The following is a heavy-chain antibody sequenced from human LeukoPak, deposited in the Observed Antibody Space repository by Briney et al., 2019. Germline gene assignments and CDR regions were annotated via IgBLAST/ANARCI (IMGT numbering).Heavy chain of an antibody. CDR1: GFTFDDYA. CDR2: ISWNSGSI. V-gene: IGHV3-9*01. Sequence: PGGSLRLSCAASGFTFDDYAVHWVRQAPGKGLEWVSGISWNSGSIGYADSVKGRFTISRDNAKNSLYLQMNSLRAEDTALYYCAKDGPAAGGPFDYWGQGTLVTVSS. CDR3: AKDGPAAGGPFDY. D-gene: IGHD6-13*01. J-gene: IGHJ4*02.